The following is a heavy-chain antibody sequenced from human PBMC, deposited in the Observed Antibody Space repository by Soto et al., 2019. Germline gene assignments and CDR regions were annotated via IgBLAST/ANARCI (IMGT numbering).Heavy chain of an antibody. CDR2: IKSKTDGGTT. CDR3: TTAFTVGHYYYYGMDV. V-gene: IGHV3-15*07. D-gene: IGHD1-26*01. CDR1: GFTFSNAW. Sequence: GGSLRLSCAASGFTFSNAWMNWVRQAPGKGLEWVGRIKSKTDGGTTDYAAPVKGRFTISRDDSKNTLYLQMNSLKTEDTAVYYCTTAFTVGHYYYYGMDVWGQGATVTVSS. J-gene: IGHJ6*02.